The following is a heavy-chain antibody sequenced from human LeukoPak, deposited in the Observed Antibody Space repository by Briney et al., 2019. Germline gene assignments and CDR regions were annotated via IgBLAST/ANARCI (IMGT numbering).Heavy chain of an antibody. CDR3: ARGTPYNYYDTSGYLDY. V-gene: IGHV3-53*01. CDR1: GFTFSSYS. J-gene: IGHJ4*02. Sequence: GGSLRLSCAASGFTFSSYSMNWVRQAPGKGLEWVSVIYSGGSTYYADSVKGRFTIPRDNSKNTLYLQMNSLRAEDTAVYYCARGTPYNYYDTSGYLDYWGQGTLVTVSS. D-gene: IGHD3-22*01. CDR2: IYSGGST.